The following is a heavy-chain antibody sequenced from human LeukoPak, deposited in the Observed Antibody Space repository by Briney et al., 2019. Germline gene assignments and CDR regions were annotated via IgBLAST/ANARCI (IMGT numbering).Heavy chain of an antibody. J-gene: IGHJ4*02. CDR2: ISGSGGST. D-gene: IGHD6-13*01. Sequence: GGSLRLSCAASGFTFSRYAMNWVRQAPGRGLEWVSVISGSGGSTYYADSVKGRFAISRDNSKNTLFLQMNSLRAEDTAVYYCAKGSVAAVVTFIDFWGQGTLVTVSS. CDR3: AKGSVAAVVTFIDF. CDR1: GFTFSRYA. V-gene: IGHV3-23*01.